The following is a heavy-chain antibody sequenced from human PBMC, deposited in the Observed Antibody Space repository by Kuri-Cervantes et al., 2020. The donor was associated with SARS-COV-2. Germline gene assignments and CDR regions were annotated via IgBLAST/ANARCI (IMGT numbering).Heavy chain of an antibody. Sequence: ASVKVSCKASGYTFSDYYIHWVRQAPGQGLEWMGCINPYTGGTQYAQKFQGWVTLTRDTSLSTAFMELSRLTSDDTALYYCARGEGVRGLMVVFRWRGAGPLDPWGQGSPVTVSS. D-gene: IGHD3-10*01. J-gene: IGHJ5*02. V-gene: IGHV1-2*04. CDR2: INPYTGGT. CDR1: GYTFSDYY. CDR3: ARGEGVRGLMVVFRWRGAGPLDP.